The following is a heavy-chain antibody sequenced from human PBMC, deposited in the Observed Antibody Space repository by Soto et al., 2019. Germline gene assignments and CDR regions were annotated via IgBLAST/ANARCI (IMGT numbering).Heavy chain of an antibody. Sequence: QVQMQESGPGLVKPSGTLSLPCAVSGYSMTRNVLWTWVRQTPGKGLEWMGKVFHTGNTNSNPSLTSRVTMSVDKSTNEFSLNGTSVTAADTAIYDSAMTAWFRFDYWGQGAQVTGSS. CDR1: GYSMTRNVL. D-gene: IGHD3-10*01. CDR2: VFHTGNT. V-gene: IGHV4-4*02. J-gene: IGHJ4*02. CDR3: AMTAWFRFDY.